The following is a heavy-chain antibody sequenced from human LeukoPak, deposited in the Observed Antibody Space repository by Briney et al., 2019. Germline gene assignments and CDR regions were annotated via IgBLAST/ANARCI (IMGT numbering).Heavy chain of an antibody. V-gene: IGHV3-9*01. CDR3: AKAVLAGTYYYYYGMDV. Sequence: GGSLRLSCAASGFTFDDYAMHWVRQAPGKGLEWVSGISWNRGNIGYADSVKGRFTISRDNAKNPLYLQMNSLRAEDTALYYCAKAVLAGTYYYYYGMDVWGQGTTVTVSS. CDR1: GFTFDDYA. CDR2: ISWNRGNI. J-gene: IGHJ6*02. D-gene: IGHD6-19*01.